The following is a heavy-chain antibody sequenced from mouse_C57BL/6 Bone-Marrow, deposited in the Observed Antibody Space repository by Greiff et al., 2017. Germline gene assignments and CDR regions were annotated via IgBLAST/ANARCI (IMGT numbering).Heavy chain of an antibody. V-gene: IGHV1-85*01. D-gene: IGHD1-1*01. CDR3: ARDYGSSYWYFDV. J-gene: IGHJ1*01. CDR2: IYPSDGST. CDR1: GYTFTSYD. Sequence: VQLQQSGPELVKPGASVKLSCKASGYTFTSYDIHWVKQRPGQGLEWIGWIYPSDGSTQYNEKLKGKATLTVDTSSSTAYMELHSLTSEDSAVYFCARDYGSSYWYFDVWGSGKTVTVSA.